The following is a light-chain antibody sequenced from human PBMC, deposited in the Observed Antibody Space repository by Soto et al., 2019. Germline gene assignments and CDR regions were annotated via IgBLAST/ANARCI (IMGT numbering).Light chain of an antibody. Sequence: NFMLTQPHSVSESPGKTVTISCTRSSGSIASNYVQWYQQRPGSAPTTVIYEDNQIPSGVPDRFSGSIDSSSNSASLTISGLKTEDEADYYCQSYDSSNHRVFGGGTKLTVL. J-gene: IGLJ2*01. CDR1: SGSIASNY. CDR3: QSYDSSNHRV. CDR2: EDN. V-gene: IGLV6-57*04.